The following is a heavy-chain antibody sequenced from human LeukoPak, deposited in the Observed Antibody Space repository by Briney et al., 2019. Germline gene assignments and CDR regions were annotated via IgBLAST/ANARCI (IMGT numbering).Heavy chain of an antibody. J-gene: IGHJ6*02. CDR1: GFRFTDYS. Sequence: GGSLRLSCAASGFRFTDYSMSWVRQAPGKGLEWVAGLGRSGEYKYYADSVKGRFTNSRDNSKDTVSLQMNSLRAEDSAIYFCVKDRPCETCMPMDAWGQGTTVTVSS. V-gene: IGHV3-23*01. CDR2: LGRSGEYK. D-gene: IGHD2-2*01. CDR3: VKDRPCETCMPMDA.